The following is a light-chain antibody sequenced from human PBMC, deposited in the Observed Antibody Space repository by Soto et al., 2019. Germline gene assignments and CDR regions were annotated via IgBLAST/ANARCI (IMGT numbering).Light chain of an antibody. CDR3: QQSYKTPPWT. Sequence: DIQMTQSPSSLSASVGDRVSITCRASQTISSYLNWYQQKPGKAPKLLIYAASILQSGVPSRFSGSGSGTDFSLTISGQQPEDFATYYCQQSYKTPPWTFGPGTKVEIK. V-gene: IGKV1-39*01. J-gene: IGKJ1*01. CDR2: AAS. CDR1: QTISSY.